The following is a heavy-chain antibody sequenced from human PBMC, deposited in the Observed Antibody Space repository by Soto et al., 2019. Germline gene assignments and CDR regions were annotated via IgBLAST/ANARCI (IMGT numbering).Heavy chain of an antibody. CDR3: VKGSRAHRPYYFDN. Sequence: EVQLVESGGGLVQPGGSLRLSCAASGFSFGSSAMSWVRQAPGNGLEWVSAINGGGDSTYYADSVKGRFTISRDNSKTTVYLQMNTLRADDTAIYYCVKGSRAHRPYYFDNWGQGSLVTVSS. D-gene: IGHD1-26*01. J-gene: IGHJ4*02. V-gene: IGHV3-23*04. CDR2: INGGGDST. CDR1: GFSFGSSA.